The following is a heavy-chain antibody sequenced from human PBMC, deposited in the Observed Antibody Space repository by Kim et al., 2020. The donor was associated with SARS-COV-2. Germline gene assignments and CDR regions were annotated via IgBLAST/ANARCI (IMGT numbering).Heavy chain of an antibody. CDR1: GFTFSSYA. CDR2: ISGSGGST. D-gene: IGHD6-6*01. J-gene: IGHJ6*02. CDR3: AKGGSSGIYYYGMDV. V-gene: IGHV3-23*01. Sequence: GGSLRLSCAASGFTFSSYAMSWVRQAPGKGLEWVSAISGSGGSTYYADSVKGRFTISRDNSKNTLYLQMNSLRAEDTAVYYCAKGGSSGIYYYGMDVWGQGTTVTVSS.